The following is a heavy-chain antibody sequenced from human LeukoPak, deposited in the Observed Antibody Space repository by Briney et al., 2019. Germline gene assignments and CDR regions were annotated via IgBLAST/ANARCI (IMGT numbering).Heavy chain of an antibody. D-gene: IGHD1-14*01. CDR3: ARSGEPGNFQH. V-gene: IGHV1-69*05. CDR1: GGTFSSYA. Sequence: ASVKVSCKASGGTFSSYAISWVRQAPGQGLEWMGRIIPISGTANYAQKFQGRVTITTDESTSTAYMELSSLRSEDTAVYYCARSGEPGNFQHWGQGTLVTVSS. J-gene: IGHJ1*01. CDR2: IIPISGTA.